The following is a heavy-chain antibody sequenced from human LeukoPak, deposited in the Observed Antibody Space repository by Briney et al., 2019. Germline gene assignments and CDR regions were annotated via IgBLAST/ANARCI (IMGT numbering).Heavy chain of an antibody. CDR3: ARTYSSGWYGPFGMDV. D-gene: IGHD6-19*01. J-gene: IGHJ6*02. CDR1: GGSISSGGSY. V-gene: IGHV4-31*03. CDR2: IYYSGST. Sequence: PSQTLSLTCTVSGGSISSGGSYWSWIRQHPGKGLEWIGYIYYSGSTYYNPSLKSRVTISVDTSKNQFSLKLSSVTAADTAVYYCARTYSSGWYGPFGMDVWGQGTTVTVSS.